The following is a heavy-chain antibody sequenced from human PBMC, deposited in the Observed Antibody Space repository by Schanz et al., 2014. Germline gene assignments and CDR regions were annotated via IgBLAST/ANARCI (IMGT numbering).Heavy chain of an antibody. CDR3: ASPPISVAGRLADY. CDR1: GFTFSTYW. Sequence: VQLVESGGGVVQPGRSLRLSCAASGFTFSTYWMHWVRQAPGKGLVWVSLIDYAGSTNYADSVKGRMTVSRDTSKNALFLQMNNLRAEDTAVYYCASPPISVAGRLADYWGQGILVAVSS. CDR2: IDYAGST. D-gene: IGHD6-19*01. V-gene: IGHV3-66*01. J-gene: IGHJ4*02.